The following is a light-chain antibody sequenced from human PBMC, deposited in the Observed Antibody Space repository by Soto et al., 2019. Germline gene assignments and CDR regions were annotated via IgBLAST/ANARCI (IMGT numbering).Light chain of an antibody. CDR2: DVN. V-gene: IGLV2-14*03. Sequence: QSALTQPASVSGSPGQSIAISCTGTSSDVGGYKYVSWYQQHPGKAPKLMIYDVNNRPSGISDRFSGSKSGNTASLTISGLQAEDEADYYCCSYTTSSTYVFGTWTKVTVL. CDR3: CSYTTSSTYV. J-gene: IGLJ1*01. CDR1: SSDVGGYKY.